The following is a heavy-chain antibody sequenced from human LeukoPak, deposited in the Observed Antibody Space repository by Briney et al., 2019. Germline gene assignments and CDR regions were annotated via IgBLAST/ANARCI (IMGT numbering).Heavy chain of an antibody. Sequence: SETLSLTCTVSGGSISSYYWSWIRQPPGKGLELIGYIYTSGSTNYNPSLKSRVTISVDTSKNQFSLKLSSVTAADTAVYYCARHGYCSSTSCYEDYWGQGTLVTVSS. D-gene: IGHD2-2*03. J-gene: IGHJ4*02. CDR2: IYTSGST. V-gene: IGHV4-4*09. CDR1: GGSISSYY. CDR3: ARHGYCSSTSCYEDY.